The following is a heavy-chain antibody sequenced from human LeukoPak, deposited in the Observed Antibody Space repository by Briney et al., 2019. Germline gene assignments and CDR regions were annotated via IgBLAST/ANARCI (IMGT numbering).Heavy chain of an antibody. V-gene: IGHV4-30-2*01. J-gene: IGHJ6*04. CDR1: GGSISSGGYY. D-gene: IGHD1-26*01. CDR3: ARGEVWSRELGPRTDV. CDR2: IYHSGST. Sequence: PSQTLPLTCTVSGGSISSGGYYWSWIRQPPGKGLEWIGYIYHSGSTYYNPSPKSRVTISVDRSKNQFSLKLSSVTAADTAVYYCARGEVWSRELGPRTDVWGKGTTVTVSS.